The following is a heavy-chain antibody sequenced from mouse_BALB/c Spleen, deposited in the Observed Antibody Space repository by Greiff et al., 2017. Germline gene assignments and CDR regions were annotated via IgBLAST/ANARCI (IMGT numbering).Heavy chain of an antibody. CDR2: IDPETGGT. V-gene: IGHV1-15*01. J-gene: IGHJ2*01. CDR3: TRSHYGSSYYFDY. Sequence: VQLQQSGAELVRPGASVTLSCKASGYTFTDYEMHWVKQTPVHGLEWIGAIDPETGGTAYNQKFKGKATLTVDTSSSTAYMQLSSLTSEDSAVYYCTRSHYGSSYYFDYWGQGTTLTVSS. CDR1: GYTFTDYE. D-gene: IGHD1-1*01.